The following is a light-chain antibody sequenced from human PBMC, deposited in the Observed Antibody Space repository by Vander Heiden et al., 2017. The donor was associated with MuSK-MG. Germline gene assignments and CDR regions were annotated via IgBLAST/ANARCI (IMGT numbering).Light chain of an antibody. CDR1: QSVSSSY. J-gene: IGKJ1*01. Sequence: EIVLTQSPGTLSLSPGERATLSCRASQSVSSSYVAWYQQKPGQALRLLIYGASSRATGIPDRFSGSGSGTDFTLTISRREPEDFAVYYCQQDGSSPWTFGQGTKVEIK. CDR3: QQDGSSPWT. V-gene: IGKV3-20*01. CDR2: GAS.